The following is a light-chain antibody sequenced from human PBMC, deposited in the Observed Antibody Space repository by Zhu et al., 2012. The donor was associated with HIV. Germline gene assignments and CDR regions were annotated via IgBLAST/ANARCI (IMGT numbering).Light chain of an antibody. V-gene: IGKV3-11*01. J-gene: IGKJ4*01. CDR1: QSVSSF. CDR3: QQRINWPLT. CDR2: DAS. Sequence: IVLTQSPATLSLSPGGRATLSCRASQSVSSFLAWYQQKPGQAPRLLIYDASKRATGIPARFSGSGSGTDFTLTISSLEPEDFALYYCQQRINWPLTFGGGTKVEIK.